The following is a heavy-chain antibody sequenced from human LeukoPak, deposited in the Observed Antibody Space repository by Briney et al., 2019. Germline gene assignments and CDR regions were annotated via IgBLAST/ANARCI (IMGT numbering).Heavy chain of an antibody. Sequence: PSETLSLTCTVSGGSISSYYWSWIRQPPRKGLEWIGYIYTSGSTNYNPSLKSRVTISVDTSKNQFSLKLSSVTAADTAVYYCARGTTHRLSWFDPWGQGTLVTVSS. CDR1: GGSISSYY. V-gene: IGHV4-4*09. D-gene: IGHD1-7*01. J-gene: IGHJ5*02. CDR3: ARGTTHRLSWFDP. CDR2: IYTSGST.